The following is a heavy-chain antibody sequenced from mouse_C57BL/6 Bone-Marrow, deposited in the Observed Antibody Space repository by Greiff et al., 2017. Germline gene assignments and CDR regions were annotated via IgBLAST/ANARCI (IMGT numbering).Heavy chain of an antibody. V-gene: IGHV1-50*01. J-gene: IGHJ4*01. D-gene: IGHD1-2*01. CDR3: AREPLLRGMDY. CDR1: GYTFTSYW. CDR2: IDPSDSYT. Sequence: QVQLKQPGAELVKPGASVKLSCKASGYTFTSYWMQWVKQRPGQGLEWIGEIDPSDSYTNYNQKFKGKATLTGDTSSSTAYMQLSSLTSEDSAVYYCAREPLLRGMDYWGQGTSVTVSS.